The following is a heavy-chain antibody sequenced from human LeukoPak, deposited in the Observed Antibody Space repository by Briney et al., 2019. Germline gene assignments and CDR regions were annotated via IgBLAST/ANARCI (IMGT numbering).Heavy chain of an antibody. V-gene: IGHV3-33*01. CDR1: GFTFSRYG. CDR3: TRDTNPTVRGVIPPAYFDY. Sequence: GRSLTLSCAASGFTFSRYGMHWVRQAPGKGLEWVAVIWYDGCSKYHADSVKGRFTISRDNFQNMLYLQLNSLRVEDTAVYFCTRDTNPTVRGVIPPAYFDYWGQGTLVTVSS. CDR2: IWYDGCSK. D-gene: IGHD3-10*01. J-gene: IGHJ4*02.